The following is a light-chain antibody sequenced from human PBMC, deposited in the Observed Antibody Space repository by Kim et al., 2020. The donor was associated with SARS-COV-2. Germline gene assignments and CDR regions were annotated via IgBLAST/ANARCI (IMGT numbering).Light chain of an antibody. CDR1: QSVSGNY. J-gene: IGKJ2*01. V-gene: IGKV3-20*01. Sequence: PGEGATRSCRASQSVSGNYLAWYQQKPGQAPRLLIYGASSRATGIPDRFSGSGSGTDFALTISRLEPEDFAVYYCQQYGTSPPNTFGQGTKLEI. CDR3: QQYGTSPPNT. CDR2: GAS.